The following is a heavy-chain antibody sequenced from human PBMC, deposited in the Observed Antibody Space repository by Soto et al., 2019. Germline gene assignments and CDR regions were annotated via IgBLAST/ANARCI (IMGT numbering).Heavy chain of an antibody. Sequence: PSETLSLTCTVSGGSISSGDYYWSWIRQPPGKGLEWIGYIYYSGSTYYNPSLKSRVTISVDTSKNQFSLKLSSVTAADTAVYYCARGREDIVVVVAATPSGYYYGMDVWGQGTTVTVSS. J-gene: IGHJ6*02. CDR3: ARGREDIVVVVAATPSGYYYGMDV. D-gene: IGHD2-15*01. CDR2: IYYSGST. V-gene: IGHV4-30-4*01. CDR1: GGSISSGDYY.